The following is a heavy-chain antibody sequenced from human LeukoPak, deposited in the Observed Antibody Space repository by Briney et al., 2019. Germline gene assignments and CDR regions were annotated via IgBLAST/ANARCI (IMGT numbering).Heavy chain of an antibody. CDR1: GFTFGTYV. V-gene: IGHV3-23*01. CDR2: ISGSGATK. Sequence: GGSLRLSCTASGFTFGTYVITWVRRAPGKGLEWVSGISGSGATKDYADSVKGRFTVSRENSKNTAYLQMNSLRVEDTAVYYCAKDVAGGYRGPFYYGMEVWGRGTTVIVSS. D-gene: IGHD1-1*01. CDR3: AKDVAGGYRGPFYYGMEV. J-gene: IGHJ6*02.